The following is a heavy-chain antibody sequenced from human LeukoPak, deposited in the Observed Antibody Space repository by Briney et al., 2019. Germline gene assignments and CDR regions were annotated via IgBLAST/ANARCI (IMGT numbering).Heavy chain of an antibody. J-gene: IGHJ4*02. V-gene: IGHV3-7*01. Sequence: GGSLRLSCAASGFTFSSYWMSWVRQAPGKGLEWVANIKQDGSEKYYVDSVKGRFTISRDNAKNSLYLQMNSLRAEDTAVYYCARVGYSSSWRFDYWGQGTLVAVSS. CDR3: ARVGYSSSWRFDY. CDR1: GFTFSSYW. CDR2: IKQDGSEK. D-gene: IGHD6-13*01.